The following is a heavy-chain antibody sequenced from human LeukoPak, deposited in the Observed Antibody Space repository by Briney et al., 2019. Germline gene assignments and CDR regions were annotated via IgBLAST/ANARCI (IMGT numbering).Heavy chain of an antibody. V-gene: IGHV3-48*01. CDR2: ISSSSTI. CDR1: GFTFSSSP. CDR3: ARSGDY. J-gene: IGHJ4*02. Sequence: GGSLRLSCAASGFTFSSSPMNWVRQAPGKGLEWVSYISSSSTIYYADSVKGRFTISRDNAKNSLHLQMNSLRVEDTAVYYCARSGDYWGQGTLVTVSS.